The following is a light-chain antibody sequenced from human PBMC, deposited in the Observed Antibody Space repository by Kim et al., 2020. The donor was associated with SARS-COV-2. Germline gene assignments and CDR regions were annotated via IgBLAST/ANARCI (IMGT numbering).Light chain of an antibody. V-gene: IGKV1-5*01. Sequence: SASVGDRFTITCRASQSISSWLAWYQQKPGKAPKLLIYDASSLESGVPSRFSGSGSGTEFTLTISSLQPDDFATYYCQQYNSYRTFGQGTRLEIK. CDR1: QSISSW. J-gene: IGKJ5*01. CDR3: QQYNSYRT. CDR2: DAS.